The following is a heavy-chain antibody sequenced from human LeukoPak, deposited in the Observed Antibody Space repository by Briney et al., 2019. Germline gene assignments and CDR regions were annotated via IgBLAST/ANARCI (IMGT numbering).Heavy chain of an antibody. V-gene: IGHV3-74*01. CDR2: VNPQGTGT. CDR3: ARARWSSTGWFFGY. Sequence: GGSLRLSCAASGFAFSTYWMHWVRQAPGKGLVWVSRVNPQGTGTSYTDSVKGRFTISRDNAKDALHLQMDNLRAEDTAVYYCARARWSSTGWFFGYWGQGTLVTVSS. D-gene: IGHD6-19*01. CDR1: GFAFSTYW. J-gene: IGHJ4*02.